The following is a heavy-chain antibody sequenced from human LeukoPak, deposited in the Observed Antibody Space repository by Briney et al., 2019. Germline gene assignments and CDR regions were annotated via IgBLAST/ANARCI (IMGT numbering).Heavy chain of an antibody. CDR2: ISAYNGNT. CDR1: GYTFTSYG. D-gene: IGHD3-10*01. Sequence: GASVKVSCKASGYTFTSYGISWVRQAPGQGLEWMGWISAYNGNTNYAQKLQGRVTMTTDTSTSTAYMELRSLRSDDTAVYYCARGGYYYDSGTPGWFDPWGQGTLVTVSS. V-gene: IGHV1-18*01. J-gene: IGHJ5*02. CDR3: ARGGYYYDSGTPGWFDP.